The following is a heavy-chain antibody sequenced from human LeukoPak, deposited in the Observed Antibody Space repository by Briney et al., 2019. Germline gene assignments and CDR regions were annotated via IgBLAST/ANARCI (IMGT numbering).Heavy chain of an antibody. CDR1: GFTFSSYW. J-gene: IGHJ5*02. V-gene: IGHV3-74*01. CDR3: ARDKYYYGSGSSDWFDP. D-gene: IGHD3-10*01. CDR2: INSDGSST. Sequence: GGSLILSCAASGFTFSSYWMHRVRQAPGKGLVWVSRINSDGSSTSYADSVKGRFTISRDNAKNALYLQMNSLRAEDTAVYYCARDKYYYGSGSSDWFDPWGQGTLVTVSS.